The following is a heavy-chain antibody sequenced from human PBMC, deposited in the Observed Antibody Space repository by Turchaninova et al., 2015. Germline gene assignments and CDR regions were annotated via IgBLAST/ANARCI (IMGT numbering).Heavy chain of an antibody. CDR2: IHHIGTT. D-gene: IGHD1-26*01. J-gene: IGHJ4*02. V-gene: IGHV4-38-2*01. Sequence: QVQLQESGPGLVKPSETLSLTCALSGYSLSSHYSWGWNRQPPGMGLEWIGSIHHIGTTYYIPSLRSRVTISVDTSKNQFSLKLTSVSAADTAVYYCARQSLVGATTGYFDYWGQGALVTVAS. CDR1: GYSLSSHYS. CDR3: ARQSLVGATTGYFDY.